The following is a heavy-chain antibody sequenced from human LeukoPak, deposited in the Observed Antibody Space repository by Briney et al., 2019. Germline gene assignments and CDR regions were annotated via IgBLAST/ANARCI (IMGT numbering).Heavy chain of an antibody. D-gene: IGHD7-27*01. CDR2: ISYSGTN. Sequence: PSETLSLTCTVSGGSVISSSYYWGWVRQSPGKGLEWIGSISYSGTNYNNPSLKSRVSISIDTSKNQFSVKLTSVTAADTAMYYCASLGTLRSWGQGTLVTVSS. V-gene: IGHV4-39*01. CDR3: ASLGTLRS. J-gene: IGHJ5*02. CDR1: GGSVISSSYY.